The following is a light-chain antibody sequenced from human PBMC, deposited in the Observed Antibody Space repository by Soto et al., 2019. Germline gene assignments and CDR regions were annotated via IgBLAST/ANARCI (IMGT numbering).Light chain of an antibody. CDR1: QSISSW. Sequence: DIQITQSPSTLSASVGDRVTMTCRASQSISSWLAWFQQKPGKAPKLLIYDASSLESGVPSRFSGSGSGTEFTLTISSLQPDDFATYYCQQYNSYSFGQGTKV. CDR2: DAS. CDR3: QQYNSYS. J-gene: IGKJ1*01. V-gene: IGKV1-5*01.